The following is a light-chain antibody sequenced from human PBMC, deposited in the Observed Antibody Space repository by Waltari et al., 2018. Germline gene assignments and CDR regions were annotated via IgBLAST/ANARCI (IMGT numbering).Light chain of an antibody. CDR2: DAS. CDR3: QQRSSWPPIT. CDR1: QIIRDF. V-gene: IGKV3-11*01. J-gene: IGKJ4*01. Sequence: EVVFTQSPDTLSLSPGQRATLSCKASQIIRDFLAWYQQKPGQAPRLLIYDASKRATGIPTRFSGSGFGTDFTLTINRLEPEDFADYYCQQRSSWPPITFGGGTKVE.